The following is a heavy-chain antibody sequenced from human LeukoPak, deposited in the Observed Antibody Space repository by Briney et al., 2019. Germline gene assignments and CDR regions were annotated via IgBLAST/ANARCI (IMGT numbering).Heavy chain of an antibody. D-gene: IGHD2/OR15-2a*01. CDR1: GYTFTGYY. CDR2: INPNSGGT. V-gene: IGHV1-2*02. Sequence: GASVKVSWKATGYTFTGYYMHWVRQAPGQGLEWMGWINPNSGGTDYAQKFQGRVTMTKDTSISTAYLEVTGLKSDDTAVFYCVSIYPRGPSWGQGTLVTVSS. J-gene: IGHJ4*02. CDR3: VSIYPRGPS.